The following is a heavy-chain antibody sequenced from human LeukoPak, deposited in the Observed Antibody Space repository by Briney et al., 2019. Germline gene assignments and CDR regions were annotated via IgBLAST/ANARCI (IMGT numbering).Heavy chain of an antibody. CDR2: IYGGGDI. CDR3: AREGPYYGMDV. V-gene: IGHV3-53*01. D-gene: IGHD2-21*01. Sequence: PGGSLRLSCEASGFTVSNNYMTWVRQAPGKGLEWVSTIYGGGDIYYEDSVKGRFTISRDNSRNTLHLQLNSLRVEDTAQYYCAREGPYYGMDVWGQGTTVTVS. CDR1: GFTVSNNY. J-gene: IGHJ6*02.